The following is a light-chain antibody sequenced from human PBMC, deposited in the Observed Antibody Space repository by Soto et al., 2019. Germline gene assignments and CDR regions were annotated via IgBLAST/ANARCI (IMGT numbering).Light chain of an antibody. Sequence: QSVLTQPPSASGSPGQSVTISCTGTSSDVGGYNYVSWYQQHPGKAPKLIISEVSKRPSGVPDRFSGSKSGNTASLTVSGLQAEDEADYYCSSYAGSNNYVFGTETKVTVL. CDR2: EVS. CDR3: SSYAGSNNYV. CDR1: SSDVGGYNY. J-gene: IGLJ1*01. V-gene: IGLV2-8*01.